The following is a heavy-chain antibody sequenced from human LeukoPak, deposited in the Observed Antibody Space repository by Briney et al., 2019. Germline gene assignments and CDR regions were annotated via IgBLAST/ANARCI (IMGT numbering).Heavy chain of an antibody. Sequence: SETLSLTCTVSGGSISSYYWSWIRRPPGKGLEWIGYIYYSGSTNYNPSLKSRVTISVDTSKNQFSLKLSSVTAAGTAVYYCARDPGMYYDILTGYYIPDAFDIWGRGTMVTVSS. CDR3: ARDPGMYYDILTGYYIPDAFDI. CDR1: GGSISSYY. D-gene: IGHD3-9*01. V-gene: IGHV4-59*01. J-gene: IGHJ3*02. CDR2: IYYSGST.